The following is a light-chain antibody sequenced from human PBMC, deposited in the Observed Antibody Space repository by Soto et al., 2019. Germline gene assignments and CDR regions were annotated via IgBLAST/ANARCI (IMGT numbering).Light chain of an antibody. V-gene: IGKV3-15*01. CDR2: STS. J-gene: IGKJ2*01. CDR3: QQYHYWPYT. CDR1: QSVSSL. Sequence: TQSPAPLSVSPVERVTLACRASQSVSSLLAWYQQKPGQAPRLLIYSTSTRATGIPARFSGSGSGTEFTLTISSLQSEDFAIYYCQQYHYWPYTFGQGTKVDI.